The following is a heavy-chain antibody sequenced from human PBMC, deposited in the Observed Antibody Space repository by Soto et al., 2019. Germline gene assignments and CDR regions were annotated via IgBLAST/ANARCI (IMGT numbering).Heavy chain of an antibody. D-gene: IGHD1-26*01. J-gene: IGHJ4*02. CDR2: MNPNSGTT. Sequence: QVQLVQSGAEVKKPGASVKVSCKASGYTFTSYDINWVRQATGQGLEWMGWMNPNSGTTGYAQKCQGRATMTRNTTITTAYMELSSLRSEDTAVYYCAREISGSYRFDYWGQGTLVTVSS. CDR3: AREISGSYRFDY. V-gene: IGHV1-8*01. CDR1: GYTFTSYD.